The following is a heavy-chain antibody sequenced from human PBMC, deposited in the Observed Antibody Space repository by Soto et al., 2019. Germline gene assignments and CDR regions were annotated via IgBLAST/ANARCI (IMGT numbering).Heavy chain of an antibody. Sequence: GASVKVSCKASGYIFSNYAIHWVRQAPGQRLGWMGRINAGKGDTIYSQKFQDRISINRDISASTAYMEMGRLRPEDTVMYYCARSPMNRGVIGAFDPWGQGTLVTVSS. CDR1: GYIFSNYA. D-gene: IGHD3-10*01. CDR3: ARSPMNRGVIGAFDP. J-gene: IGHJ5*02. CDR2: INAGKGDT. V-gene: IGHV1-3*01.